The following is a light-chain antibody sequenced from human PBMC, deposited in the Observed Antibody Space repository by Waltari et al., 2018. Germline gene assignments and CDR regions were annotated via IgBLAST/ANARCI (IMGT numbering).Light chain of an antibody. CDR2: WAS. Sequence: DIVMTQSPDSLPVSLGERATITCKSDQSVSYSPNNKNYLAWYRQKPGQPPQLLISWASTREFGVPDRFSGSGSGTDFTLTISSLQAEDVAVYYCQQYYAVPPTFGPGTKVEIK. CDR3: QQYYAVPPT. V-gene: IGKV4-1*01. CDR1: QSVSYSPNNKNY. J-gene: IGKJ1*01.